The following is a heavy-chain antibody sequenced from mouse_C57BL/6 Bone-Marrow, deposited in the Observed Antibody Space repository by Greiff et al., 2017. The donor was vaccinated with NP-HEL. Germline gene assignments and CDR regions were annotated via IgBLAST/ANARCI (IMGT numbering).Heavy chain of an antibody. J-gene: IGHJ3*01. Sequence: QVQLQQPGAELVKPGASVKMSCQASGYTFTSYWITWVKQRPGQGLEWIGDIYPGSGSTNYNEKFKSKATLTVDTSSSTAYMQLSSLTSEDSAVYYCARRYSNYSWFAYWGQGTLVTVSA. CDR1: GYTFTSYW. CDR2: IYPGSGST. D-gene: IGHD2-5*01. CDR3: ARRYSNYSWFAY. V-gene: IGHV1-55*01.